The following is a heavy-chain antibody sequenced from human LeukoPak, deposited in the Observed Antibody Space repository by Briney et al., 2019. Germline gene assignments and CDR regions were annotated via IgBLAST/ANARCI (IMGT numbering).Heavy chain of an antibody. Sequence: GASVKVSCKASGYTFTGYYMHWVRQAPGHGLEWMGWINPNSGGTNYAQKFQGRVTMTRDTSISTAYMELSRLRSDDTAVYYCARRPSVAETGFDYWGQGTLVTVSS. CDR2: INPNSGGT. CDR3: ARRPSVAETGFDY. V-gene: IGHV1-2*02. D-gene: IGHD6-19*01. J-gene: IGHJ4*02. CDR1: GYTFTGYY.